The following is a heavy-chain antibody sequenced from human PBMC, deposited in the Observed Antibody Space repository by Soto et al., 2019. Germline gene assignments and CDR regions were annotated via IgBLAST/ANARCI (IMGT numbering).Heavy chain of an antibody. J-gene: IGHJ4*02. D-gene: IGHD5-18*01. V-gene: IGHV4-39*01. CDR2: IYYSGST. Sequence: SETLSLTCTVSDGSISSSSYYWGWIRQPPGKGLEWIGTIYYSGSTYYNPSLESRVTISVDTSRNQFSLKLSSVTAADTAVYYGARRSYAARSHFDYWGQGTQVTVSS. CDR3: ARRSYAARSHFDY. CDR1: DGSISSSSYY.